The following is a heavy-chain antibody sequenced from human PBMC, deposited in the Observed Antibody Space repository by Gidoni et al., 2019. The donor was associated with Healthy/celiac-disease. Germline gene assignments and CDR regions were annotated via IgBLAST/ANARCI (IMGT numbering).Heavy chain of an antibody. V-gene: IGHV3-23*01. J-gene: IGHJ4*02. Sequence: EVQLLESGGVLVQPGGSLRLACAASGFTLSSYATRWVRQAPGKGRQWASAISGSGGGTYYADSVKGRFTISRDNSKNTLYLQMNSLRAEDTAVYYCGRDSSGSDYWGQGTLVTVSS. CDR1: GFTLSSYA. D-gene: IGHD3-22*01. CDR3: GRDSSGSDY. CDR2: ISGSGGGT.